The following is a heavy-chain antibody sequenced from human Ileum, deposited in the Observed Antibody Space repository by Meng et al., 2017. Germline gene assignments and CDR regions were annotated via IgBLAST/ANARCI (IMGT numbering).Heavy chain of an antibody. CDR3: ARDFRGSGNYGWFDP. CDR1: GFIFSTSA. D-gene: IGHD1-26*01. Sequence: EGLCLGSGGGLVQPGGSLRLSCAASGFIFSTSAMTWVRQAPGKGLEWVSSISGSGGSTYYADSVRGRFTVSRDNSKDTLYLQMNSLRVEDTAVYSCARDFRGSGNYGWFDPWGQGTLVTVSS. J-gene: IGHJ5*02. V-gene: IGHV3-23*01. CDR2: ISGSGGST.